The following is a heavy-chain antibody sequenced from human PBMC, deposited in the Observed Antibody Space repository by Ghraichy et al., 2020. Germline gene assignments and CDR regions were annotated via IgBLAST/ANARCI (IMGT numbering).Heavy chain of an antibody. D-gene: IGHD6-19*01. J-gene: IGHJ6*02. CDR2: IYSDGGST. Sequence: IYSDGGSTYYADSVKDRFTCSRDNSKNTLYLQMNSLRAEDTAVYYCAKDYSSGYYYYGLDVWGQGTTVTVS. CDR3: AKDYSSGYYYYGLDV. V-gene: IGHV3-23*03.